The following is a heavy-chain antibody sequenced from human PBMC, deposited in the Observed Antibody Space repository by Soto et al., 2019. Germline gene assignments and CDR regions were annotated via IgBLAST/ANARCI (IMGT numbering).Heavy chain of an antibody. CDR3: IHSRCGGDCLRSYSSHYYYGMDV. V-gene: IGHV2-5*02. D-gene: IGHD2-21*02. CDR2: IYWDDDK. CDR1: GFSLNTGGLG. J-gene: IGHJ6*02. Sequence: QITLKESGPPLVKPTQTLTLTRTVSGFSLNTGGLGVGWIRQPPGKALEWLALIYWDDDKRYSPSLKNRLSISKDTSNNQVVFTMTNMDPVDTATYYCIHSRCGGDCLRSYSSHYYYGMDVWGQGTTVTVSS.